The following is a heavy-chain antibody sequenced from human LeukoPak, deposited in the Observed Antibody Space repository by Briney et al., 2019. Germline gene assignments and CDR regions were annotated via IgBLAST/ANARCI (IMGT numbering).Heavy chain of an antibody. CDR3: ARDFGYYDSSGYYYSPYFDY. CDR1: GYSISSGYY. CDR2: IYTSGST. Sequence: PSETLSLTCTVSGYSISSGYYWGWIRQPPGKGLEWIGRIYTSGSTNYNPSLKSRVTISVDTSKNQFSLKLSSVTAADTAVYYCARDFGYYDSSGYYYSPYFDYWGQGTLVTVSS. V-gene: IGHV4-38-2*02. J-gene: IGHJ4*02. D-gene: IGHD3-22*01.